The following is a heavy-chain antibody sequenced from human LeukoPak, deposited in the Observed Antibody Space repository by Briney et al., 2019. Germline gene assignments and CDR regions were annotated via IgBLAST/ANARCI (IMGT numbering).Heavy chain of an antibody. CDR1: GFTFSGYA. V-gene: IGHV3-30*04. D-gene: IGHD6-6*01. CDR3: AKGGKYSSSY. J-gene: IGHJ4*02. Sequence: GGSLRLSCAASGFTFSGYAMHWVRQAPGKGLEWLTVIATDGNDKHYADSVKGRFTVSRDNSKNTLFLQMNNLRTEDTAVYYCAKGGKYSSSYWGQGTLVTVSS. CDR2: IATDGNDK.